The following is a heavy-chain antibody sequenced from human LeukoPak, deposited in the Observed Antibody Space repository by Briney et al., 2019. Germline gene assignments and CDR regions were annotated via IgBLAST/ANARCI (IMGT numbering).Heavy chain of an antibody. V-gene: IGHV4-59*12. CDR2: IYYSGST. Sequence: SETLSLTCTVSGGSISSYYWSWIRQPPGKGLEWIGYIYYSGSTNYNPSLKSRVTISVDTSKNQFSLKLSSVAAADTAVYYCAREVNWNSATLFFDCWGQGTLVIVSS. J-gene: IGHJ4*02. CDR1: GGSISSYY. CDR3: AREVNWNSATLFFDC. D-gene: IGHD1-7*01.